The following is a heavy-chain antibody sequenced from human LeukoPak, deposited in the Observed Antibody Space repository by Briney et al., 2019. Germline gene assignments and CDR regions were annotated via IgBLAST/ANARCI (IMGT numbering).Heavy chain of an antibody. CDR1: GFTFSDYY. Sequence: GGSLRLSCAASGFTFSDYYMSWIRQAPGKGLEWVSYISSSSSTRYYADSVQGRFTISRDNAKNSVYLQMNSLRAEDTAVYYCARPDSSGYYSFYFDYWGQGTLVTVSS. CDR3: ARPDSSGYYSFYFDY. V-gene: IGHV3-11*04. CDR2: ISSSSSTR. J-gene: IGHJ4*02. D-gene: IGHD3-22*01.